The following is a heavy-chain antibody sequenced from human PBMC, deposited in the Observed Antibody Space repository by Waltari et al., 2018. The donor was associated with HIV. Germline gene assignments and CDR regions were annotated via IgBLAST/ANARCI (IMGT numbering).Heavy chain of an antibody. V-gene: IGHV1-69*02. CDR3: ASPPSEETAMVLNWYFDL. CDR2: IIPILGIA. J-gene: IGHJ2*01. CDR1: GGTFSSST. Sequence: QVQLVQSGAEVKNPGTSVKVSCKASGGTFSSSTISWVRQAPGQGLEWMGRIIPILGIANYAQKFQGRVTITADKSTSTAYMELSSLRSEDTAVYYCASPPSEETAMVLNWYFDLWGRGTLVTVSS. D-gene: IGHD5-18*01.